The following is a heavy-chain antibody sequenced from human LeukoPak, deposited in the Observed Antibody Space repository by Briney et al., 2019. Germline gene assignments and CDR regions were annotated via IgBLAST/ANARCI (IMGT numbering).Heavy chain of an antibody. D-gene: IGHD3-10*01. J-gene: IGHJ5*02. CDR2: IYYSGST. CDR3: ARGSMVRGVIEQYNWFDP. Sequence: SETLSLTCTVSGGSISSGGYYWSWIRQHPGKGLEWIGYIYYSGSTYYNPSLKSRVTISVDTSKNQFSLKLSSVTAADTAVYYCARGSMVRGVIEQYNWFDPWGQGTLVTVSS. V-gene: IGHV4-31*03. CDR1: GGSISSGGYY.